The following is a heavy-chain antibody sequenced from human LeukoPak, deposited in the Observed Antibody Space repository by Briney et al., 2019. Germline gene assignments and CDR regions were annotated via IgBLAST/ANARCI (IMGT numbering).Heavy chain of an antibody. CDR3: ARTIGISRTPYYYYYMDV. Sequence: SETLSLTCTVSGDSISSGDYYWSWIRQPAGKGLEWIGRISSSGSTNYNPSLKSRVTISVDTSKNQFSLKLSSVTAADTAVYYCARTIGISRTPYYYYYMDVWGKGTTVTISS. CDR1: GDSISSGDYY. CDR2: ISSSGST. V-gene: IGHV4-61*02. D-gene: IGHD2/OR15-2a*01. J-gene: IGHJ6*03.